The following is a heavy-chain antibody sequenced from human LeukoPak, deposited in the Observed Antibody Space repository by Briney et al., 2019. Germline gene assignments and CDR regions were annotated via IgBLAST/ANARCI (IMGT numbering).Heavy chain of an antibody. D-gene: IGHD3-22*01. CDR3: ARVFAYYDSSGYYTLFDY. J-gene: IGHJ4*02. CDR1: GFTFSSYW. V-gene: IGHV3-7*01. Sequence: PGGSLRLSCAASGFTFSSYWMSWVRQAPGKGLEWVANIKQDGSEKYYVDSVKGRFTISRDNAKNSLYLQMNSLRAEDTAVYYCARVFAYYDSSGYYTLFDYWAREPWSPSPQ. CDR2: IKQDGSEK.